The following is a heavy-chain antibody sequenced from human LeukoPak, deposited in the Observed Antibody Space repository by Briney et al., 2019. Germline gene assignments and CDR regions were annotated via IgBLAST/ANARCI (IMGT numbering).Heavy chain of an antibody. V-gene: IGHV3-21*01. D-gene: IGHD2-2*01. CDR1: AFTFSSYS. CDR3: ARGNAPLPFDY. CDR2: ISSCDGGYI. Sequence: GGSLRLSCALSAFTFSSYSMHWVRQAPGEGLERVSSISSCDGGYIYCADSVKGRFTISRDNAKNSLYLQMNGLRAEDTAVYYCARGNAPLPFDYWGQGTLVTVSS. J-gene: IGHJ4*02.